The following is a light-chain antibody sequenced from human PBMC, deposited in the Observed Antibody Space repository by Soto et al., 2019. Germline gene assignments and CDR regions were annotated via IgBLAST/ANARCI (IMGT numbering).Light chain of an antibody. CDR2: EVT. V-gene: IGLV2-14*01. CDR3: SSYTSVTTCVV. CDR1: SSDIGRYNF. J-gene: IGLJ1*01. Sequence: QSALTQPASVSGSPGQSITISCTGTSSDIGRYNFVSWYQQHPGKAPKLLVYEVTNRPSGVSNRFSGSKSGNTASLTIFGLQTEDESDYYCSSYTSVTTCVVFGTGTKLTVL.